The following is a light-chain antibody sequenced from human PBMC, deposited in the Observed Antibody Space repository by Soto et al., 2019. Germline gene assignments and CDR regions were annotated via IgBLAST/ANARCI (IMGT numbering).Light chain of an antibody. CDR1: QRVNSSY. Sequence: EIVLTQSPDTLSLSPGERATLSCRASQRVNSSYLAWYQQTPGQVPRLLIYGTSNRATGIPDRFSGSGSGTDFTLTISRLEPEDFAVYYCQQYGNSRWTFGQGTKVDIK. V-gene: IGKV3-20*01. CDR3: QQYGNSRWT. CDR2: GTS. J-gene: IGKJ1*01.